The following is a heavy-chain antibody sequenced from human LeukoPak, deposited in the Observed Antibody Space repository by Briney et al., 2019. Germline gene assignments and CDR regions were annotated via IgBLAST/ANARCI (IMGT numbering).Heavy chain of an antibody. V-gene: IGHV4-59*01. Sequence: SETLSLTCTVSGGSISSYYWSWIRQPPGKGLEWIGYIYYGGSTNYNPSLKSRVTISVDTSKNQFSLKLSSVTAADTAVYYCASYSGSSLDYWGQGTLVTVSS. CDR3: ASYSGSSLDY. J-gene: IGHJ4*02. CDR2: IYYGGST. CDR1: GGSISSYY. D-gene: IGHD1-26*01.